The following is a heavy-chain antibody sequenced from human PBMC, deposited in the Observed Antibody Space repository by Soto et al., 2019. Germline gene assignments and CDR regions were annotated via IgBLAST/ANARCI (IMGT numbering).Heavy chain of an antibody. CDR2: ISSSGSTI. D-gene: IGHD3-3*01. Sequence: GGSLRLSCAASGFTFSSYEMNWVRQAPGKGLEWVSYISSSGSTIYYADSVKGRFTISRDNAKNSLYLQMNSLRAEDTAVYYCARGNYDFWSGLSRDYYGMDVWGQGTTVTVSS. CDR3: ARGNYDFWSGLSRDYYGMDV. J-gene: IGHJ6*02. V-gene: IGHV3-48*03. CDR1: GFTFSSYE.